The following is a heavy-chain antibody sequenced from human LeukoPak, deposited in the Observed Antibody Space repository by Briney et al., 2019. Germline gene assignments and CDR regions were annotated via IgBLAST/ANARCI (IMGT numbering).Heavy chain of an antibody. CDR2: IKQDGSEK. CDR1: GFTFSNYW. Sequence: GGSLRLSCAASGFTFSNYWMSWVRQAPGKGLEWVANIKQDGSEKYYVDSVKGRFTISRDNAKNSLYLHMNSLRAEDTAVYYCAKLDSSSWYLHDYFDYWGQGTLVTVSS. CDR3: AKLDSSSWYLHDYFDY. V-gene: IGHV3-7*03. J-gene: IGHJ4*02. D-gene: IGHD6-13*01.